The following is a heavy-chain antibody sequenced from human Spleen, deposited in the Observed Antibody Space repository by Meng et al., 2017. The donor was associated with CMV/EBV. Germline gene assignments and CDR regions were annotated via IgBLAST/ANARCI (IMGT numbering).Heavy chain of an antibody. Sequence: SGYSFNGYYIHWVRQAPGQGLEWMGWINPKTGGSYSAQKFQARVTMTRDTSISTAFMELSRLTSDDTAVYYCVRGGVLQFLEWLYLWGQGTLVTVSS. CDR1: GYSFNGYY. J-gene: IGHJ4*02. D-gene: IGHD3-3*01. V-gene: IGHV1-2*02. CDR3: VRGGVLQFLEWLYL. CDR2: INPKTGGS.